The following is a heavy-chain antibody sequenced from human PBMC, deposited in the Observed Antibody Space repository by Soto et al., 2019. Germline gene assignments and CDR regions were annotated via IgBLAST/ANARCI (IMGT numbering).Heavy chain of an antibody. Sequence: DLAESGPGLVRPSGTLSLTCAFSGGSISSDNWWSWVRQPPGKGLEWIGEIYHSGNTNYNPSLKSRVTISVDKSKNQFSLKVTSVTAADTALYYCARVSASSMLRGVVINWGQGTLVTVSS. CDR3: ARVSASSMLRGVVIN. V-gene: IGHV4-4*02. CDR1: GGSISSDNW. CDR2: IYHSGNT. J-gene: IGHJ4*02. D-gene: IGHD3-10*01.